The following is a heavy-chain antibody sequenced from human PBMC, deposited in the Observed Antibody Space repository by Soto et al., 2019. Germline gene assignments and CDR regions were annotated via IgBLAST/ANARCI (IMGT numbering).Heavy chain of an antibody. D-gene: IGHD2-2*01. J-gene: IGHJ6*02. CDR3: ARDLVLVPAATDYYYYGMDV. V-gene: IGHV1-18*04. CDR1: GDTFTGYY. CDR2: ISAYNGNT. Sequence: GTSVKVSCKASGDTFTGYYMHWVRQATGQGLEWMGWISAYNGNTNYAQKLQGRVTMTTDTSTSTAYMELRSLRSDDTAVYYCARDLVLVPAATDYYYYGMDVWGQGTTVTVSS.